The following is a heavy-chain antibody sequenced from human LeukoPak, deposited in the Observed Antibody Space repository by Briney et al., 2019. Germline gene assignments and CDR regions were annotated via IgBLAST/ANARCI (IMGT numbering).Heavy chain of an antibody. J-gene: IGHJ2*01. CDR1: DGPIISTTW. D-gene: IGHD4-17*01. V-gene: IGHV4/OR15-8*02. CDR2: IYHSGNT. Sequence: PSETLSLTCVVSDGPIISTTWWSWVRQPPGKGLEWIGEIYHSGNTKYNPSLESRVSISVDKSKNRFPLSLSSVTAADTAVYYCARIGYGDPDWYFDLWGRGTLVIVSS. CDR3: ARIGYGDPDWYFDL.